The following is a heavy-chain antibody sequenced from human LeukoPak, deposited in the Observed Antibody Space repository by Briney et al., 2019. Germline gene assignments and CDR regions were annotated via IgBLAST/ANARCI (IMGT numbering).Heavy chain of an antibody. CDR1: GGSISSYY. CDR2: IYTSGST. J-gene: IGHJ6*03. D-gene: IGHD5-18*01. V-gene: IGHV4-4*07. Sequence: SETLSLTCTVSGGSISSYYWSWIRQPAGKGLEWIGRIYTSGSTNYNPSLKSRVTISVDTSKNQFSLQLNSVTPEDTAVYYCARDEWDTAMARSYYYYMDVWGKGTTVTV. CDR3: ARDEWDTAMARSYYYYMDV.